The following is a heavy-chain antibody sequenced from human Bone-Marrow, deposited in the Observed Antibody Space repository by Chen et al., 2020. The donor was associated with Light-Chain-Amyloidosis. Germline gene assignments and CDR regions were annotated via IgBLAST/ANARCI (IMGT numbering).Heavy chain of an antibody. CDR3: ARVALISVAAAGSWFDP. V-gene: IGHV4-39*07. J-gene: IGHJ5*02. D-gene: IGHD6-13*01. CDR2: IFYSGST. Sequence: QLQLQASGPGLVKPSETLFLTCTVSGGPIMSSSYSSGWIRQPPGKGLEWIGSIFYSGSTHYNPSLKSRVTISVDTSKNQFSLKLTSVTAADTAVYYCARVALISVAAAGSWFDPWGQGTLVTVSS. CDR1: GGPIMSSSYS.